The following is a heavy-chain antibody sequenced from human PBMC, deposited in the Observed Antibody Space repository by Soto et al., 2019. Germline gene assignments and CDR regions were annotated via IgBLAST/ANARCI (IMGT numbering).Heavy chain of an antibody. D-gene: IGHD3-10*01. V-gene: IGHV4-61*01. J-gene: IGHJ6*02. CDR3: ARDNAGSGFLPRNYGMDV. Sequence: SVILSLTYTVSDGYVRSGSYYWRWIRPPPGKGLEWIGYIYYSGSTNYNPSLKSRVTISVDTSKNQFSLKLSSVTAADTAVYYCARDNAGSGFLPRNYGMDVWGQGTTVTVSS. CDR1: DGYVRSGSYY. CDR2: IYYSGST.